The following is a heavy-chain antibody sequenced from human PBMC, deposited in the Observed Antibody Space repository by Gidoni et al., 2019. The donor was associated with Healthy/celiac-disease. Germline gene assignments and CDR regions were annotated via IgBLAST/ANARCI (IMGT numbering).Heavy chain of an antibody. J-gene: IGHJ4*02. CDR1: GLTFSSYG. Sequence: QVQLVQSGGGVVQPGRPLRLSCAASGLTFSSYGMHWVGQAPGKGLGWVAVIWYDGSNKYYADSVKGRFTISRDNSKNTLYLQMNSLRAEDTAVYYCARSGIAAAGEYYFDYWGQGTLVTVSS. CDR3: ARSGIAAAGEYYFDY. D-gene: IGHD6-13*01. CDR2: IWYDGSNK. V-gene: IGHV3-33*01.